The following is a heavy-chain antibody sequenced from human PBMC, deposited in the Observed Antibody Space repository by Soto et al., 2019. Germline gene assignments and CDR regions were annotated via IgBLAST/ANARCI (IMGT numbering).Heavy chain of an antibody. V-gene: IGHV4-34*01. D-gene: IGHD2-2*01. CDR3: ARQPESTSYFDY. Sequence: PSETLSLTCAVYGGSFSGYYWSWIRQPPGKGLEWIGKVYHSGTTRLNPSLKSRVSIFVDRSKNQFSLELNSATAADRAVYYCARQPESTSYFDYWGQGILVTVSS. CDR2: VYHSGTT. CDR1: GGSFSGYY. J-gene: IGHJ4*02.